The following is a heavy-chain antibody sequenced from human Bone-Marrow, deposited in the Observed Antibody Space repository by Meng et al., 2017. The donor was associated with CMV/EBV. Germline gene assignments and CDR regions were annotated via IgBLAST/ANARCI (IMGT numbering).Heavy chain of an antibody. D-gene: IGHD3-9*01. V-gene: IGHV1-18*01. CDR1: GYTFNNYV. J-gene: IGHJ6*02. Sequence: ASVKVSCKASGYTFNNYVISWVRQAPGQGLEWMGWISAYNGNTHFAQKFQGRVTMTTDTSTSTAYMELRSLSSDDAAVYYCARDHQGRYDVLTGYYTNYYYGMDVWGQGTTVTVSS. CDR3: ARDHQGRYDVLTGYYTNYYYGMDV. CDR2: ISAYNGNT.